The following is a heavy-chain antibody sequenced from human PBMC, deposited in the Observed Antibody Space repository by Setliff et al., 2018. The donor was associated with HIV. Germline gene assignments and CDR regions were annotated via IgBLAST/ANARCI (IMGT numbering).Heavy chain of an antibody. Sequence: PSETLSLTCAVYGESLSAYYWTWIRQPPGKGLEWIGEISHGGSANYNPSLKSRVTISEDTSKNQFSLKLKSATAADTAVYYCARGLGGYYSYFDYWGQGTLVTVSS. CDR2: ISHGGSA. CDR3: ARGLGGYYSYFDY. CDR1: GESLSAYY. V-gene: IGHV4-34*01. J-gene: IGHJ4*02. D-gene: IGHD3-3*01.